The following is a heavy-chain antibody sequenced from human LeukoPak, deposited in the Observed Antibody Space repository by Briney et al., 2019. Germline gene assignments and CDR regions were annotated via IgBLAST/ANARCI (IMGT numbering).Heavy chain of an antibody. CDR3: AKEPVGSGSYYVDY. V-gene: IGHV3-23*01. Sequence: GGSLRLSCAASGFTFSSYATSWVRQAPGKGLEWVSAISGSGGSTYYADSVKGRFTISRDNTKNTLYLQMNSLRAEDTAVYYCAKEPVGSGSYYVDYWGQGTLVTVSS. CDR1: GFTFSSYA. CDR2: ISGSGGST. J-gene: IGHJ4*02. D-gene: IGHD1-26*01.